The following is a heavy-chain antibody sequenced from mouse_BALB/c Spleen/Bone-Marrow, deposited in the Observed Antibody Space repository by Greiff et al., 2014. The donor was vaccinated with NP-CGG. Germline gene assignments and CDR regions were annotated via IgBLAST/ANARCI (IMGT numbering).Heavy chain of an antibody. J-gene: IGHJ2*01. V-gene: IGHV5-6-3*01. CDR1: GFTFSSYG. CDR3: ARDYYGSSDY. Sequence: EVQLVESGGGLVQPGGSLKLSCAASGFTFSSYGMSWVRQTPDKRLELVATINSNGGSTYYPDSVKGRFTISRDNAKNTLYLQMSSLKSEDTAMYYSARDYYGSSDYWGQGTTLTVSS. D-gene: IGHD1-1*01. CDR2: INSNGGST.